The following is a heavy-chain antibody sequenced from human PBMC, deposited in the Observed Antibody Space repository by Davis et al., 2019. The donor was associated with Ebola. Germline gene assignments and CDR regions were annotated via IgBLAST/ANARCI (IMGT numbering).Heavy chain of an antibody. CDR1: GFTFSSYA. Sequence: GESLKISCAASGFTFSSYAMSWVRQAPGKGLEWVSAISGSGGSTYYADSVKGRFTISRDNSKNSLYLQMNSLRAEDTAVYYCAREVGIAVAGTRIPPSWGQGTLVTVSS. D-gene: IGHD6-19*01. CDR3: AREVGIAVAGTRIPPS. CDR2: ISGSGGST. J-gene: IGHJ5*02. V-gene: IGHV3-23*01.